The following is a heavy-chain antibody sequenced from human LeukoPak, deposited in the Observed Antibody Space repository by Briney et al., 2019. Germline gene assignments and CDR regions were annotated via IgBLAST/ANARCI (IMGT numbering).Heavy chain of an antibody. CDR3: AKGLRGIVAAGGDYYFGY. Sequence: GGSLRLSCAASGFTFSSYGMHWVRQAPGKGLEWVAFIRYDGSNKYYADSVKGRSTISRDNSKNTLYLQMNSLRAEDTAVYYCAKGLRGIVAAGGDYYFGYWGQGTLVTVSS. CDR2: IRYDGSNK. V-gene: IGHV3-30*02. D-gene: IGHD6-13*01. J-gene: IGHJ4*02. CDR1: GFTFSSYG.